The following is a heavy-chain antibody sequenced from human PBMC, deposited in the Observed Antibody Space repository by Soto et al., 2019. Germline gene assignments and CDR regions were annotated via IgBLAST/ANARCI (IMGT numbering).Heavy chain of an antibody. CDR1: GGSISSGGYS. Sequence: PSETLSLTCAVSGGSISSGGYSWSWIRQPPGKGLEWIGYIYHSGSTYYNPSLKSRVTISVDRSKNQFSLKLSSVTAADTAVYYCAISLIFSPTRYSGSYYLYYGMDVWGQGTTVTVSS. CDR2: IYHSGST. CDR3: AISLIFSPTRYSGSYYLYYGMDV. D-gene: IGHD1-26*01. V-gene: IGHV4-30-2*01. J-gene: IGHJ6*02.